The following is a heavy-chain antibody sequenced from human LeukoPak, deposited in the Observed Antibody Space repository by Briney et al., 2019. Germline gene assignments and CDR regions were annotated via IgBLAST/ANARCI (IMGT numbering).Heavy chain of an antibody. D-gene: IGHD6-6*01. CDR3: AKAWWSTSSGGDSFGI. V-gene: IGHV3-23*01. Sequence: GGSLRLSCAASGFTLSNSAMSWVRQAPGKGLEWVSGFSGPGKTYYADSVKGRFTISRDTSKSTLYLQINSLRAEDTAVYYCAKAWWSTSSGGDSFGIWGQGTMVTVSS. J-gene: IGHJ3*02. CDR2: FSGPGKT. CDR1: GFTLSNSA.